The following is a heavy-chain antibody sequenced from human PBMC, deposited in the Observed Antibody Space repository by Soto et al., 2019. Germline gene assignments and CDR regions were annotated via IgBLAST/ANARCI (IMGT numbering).Heavy chain of an antibody. CDR1: GFTFSSYA. D-gene: IGHD3-22*01. V-gene: IGHV3-23*01. CDR2: VSGSGVNT. J-gene: IGHJ5*02. Sequence: EVQLLESGGGLVQPGGSLRLSCAASGFTFSSYAVSWVRQAPGKGLEWVSSVSGSGVNTYYIDSVKGRFTISRDNSGNTLYLQMNSLRAEDTAVYYCAKDRLSSGSGVRFDPWGQGTLVTVSS. CDR3: AKDRLSSGSGVRFDP.